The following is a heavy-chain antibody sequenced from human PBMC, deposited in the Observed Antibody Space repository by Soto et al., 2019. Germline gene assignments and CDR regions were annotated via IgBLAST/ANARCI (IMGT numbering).Heavy chain of an antibody. CDR3: ARDTGRASAYR. CDR2: ISHTDRLT. Sequence: EVQLAESGGDLVQPGGSLRLSCVGSGFTFSYYEMNWVRQAPGKGLERVAFISHTDRLTHYPDSVKGRFTISRDNAQNSLYLEMPRLRVEETGVYYCARDTGRASAYRWGQGTLVTFS. V-gene: IGHV3-48*03. D-gene: IGHD6-13*01. J-gene: IGHJ5*02. CDR1: GFTFSYYE.